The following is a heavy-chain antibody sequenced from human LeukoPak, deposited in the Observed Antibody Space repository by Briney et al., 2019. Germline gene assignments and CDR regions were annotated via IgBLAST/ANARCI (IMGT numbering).Heavy chain of an antibody. J-gene: IGHJ6*03. CDR3: ARHGYGYYYDSSGYPYYYYYMDV. CDR2: IYYSGST. V-gene: IGHV4-39*01. CDR1: GGSISSSSYY. Sequence: SETLSLTCTVAGGSISSSSYYWGWIRQPPGTGLEWIGSIYYSGSTYYNPSLKSRVTISVDTSKNQFSLKLSSVTAADTAVYYCARHGYGYYYDSSGYPYYYYYMDVWGKGTTVTISS. D-gene: IGHD3-22*01.